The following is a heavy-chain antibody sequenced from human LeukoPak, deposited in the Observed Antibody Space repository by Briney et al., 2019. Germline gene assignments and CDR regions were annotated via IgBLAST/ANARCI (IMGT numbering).Heavy chain of an antibody. V-gene: IGHV3-21*01. CDR1: GFTFSSYS. CDR3: AKDYITMVRGVTPYYFDY. Sequence: GGSLRLSRAASGFTFSSYSMNWVRQAPGKGLEWVSSISSSSSYIYYADSVKGRFTISRDNAKNSLYLQMNSLRAEDTAVYYCAKDYITMVRGVTPYYFDYWGQGTLVTVSS. D-gene: IGHD3-10*01. J-gene: IGHJ4*02. CDR2: ISSSSSYI.